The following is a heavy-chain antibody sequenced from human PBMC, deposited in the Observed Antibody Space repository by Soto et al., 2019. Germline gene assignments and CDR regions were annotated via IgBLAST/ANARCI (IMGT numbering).Heavy chain of an antibody. CDR1: GFSLSTSGMC. V-gene: IGHV2-70*11. CDR2: IDWDDDK. J-gene: IGHJ4*02. Sequence: VSGPTLVNPTQTLTLTCTFSGFSLSTSGMCVSWIRQPPGKALEWLARIDWDDDKYYSTSLKTRLTISKDTSKNQVVLTMTNMDPVDTATYYCARETPYGDYVGWIYYFDYWGQGTLVTVSS. D-gene: IGHD4-17*01. CDR3: ARETPYGDYVGWIYYFDY.